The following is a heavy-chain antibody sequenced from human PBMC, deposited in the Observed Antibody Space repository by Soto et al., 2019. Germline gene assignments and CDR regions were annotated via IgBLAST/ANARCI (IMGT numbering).Heavy chain of an antibody. J-gene: IGHJ3*02. CDR1: RGSISSGGYY. V-gene: IGHV4-31*03. CDR3: AIDGRPTVDKAMGHSDDFDI. Sequence: PSETLSLTCTVSRGSISSGGYYWSWIRQHPGKGLESIGYIYYSGSTYYNPSLKSRVTISVDTSKNQFFLKLSSVTAADTAVYYCAIDGRPTVDKAMGHSDDFDIWGQGTMVTVSS. D-gene: IGHD5-18*01. CDR2: IYYSGST.